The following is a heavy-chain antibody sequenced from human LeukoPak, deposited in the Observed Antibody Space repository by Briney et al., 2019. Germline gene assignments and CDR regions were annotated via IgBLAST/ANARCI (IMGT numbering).Heavy chain of an antibody. D-gene: IGHD5-24*01. CDR3: ARVDDYNCLDY. Sequence: SETLSLTCTVSGGSIRNYYWSWIWQPPGKRLEWIGYIYHTGSTNYTPSLKSRVTISVDTSKNQFSLKLSSVTAADTAVYYCARVDDYNCLDYWGQGTLVTVSS. J-gene: IGHJ4*02. CDR1: GGSIRNYY. CDR2: IYHTGST. V-gene: IGHV4-59*03.